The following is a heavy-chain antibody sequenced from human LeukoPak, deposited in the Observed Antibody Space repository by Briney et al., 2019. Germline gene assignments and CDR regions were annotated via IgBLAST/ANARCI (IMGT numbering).Heavy chain of an antibody. V-gene: IGHV3-23*01. D-gene: IGHD1-26*01. J-gene: IGHJ6*03. CDR3: AQGATKGVTYVYYMDV. CDR2: ISGSGAST. Sequence: GGSLRLSCVSSTFIFHKYAMNWVRQSPGTGLEWISAISGSGASTYHAGPVKGRFTTSKDNSKNTLYLQMNNLRVEDTAVYFCAQGATKGVTYVYYMDVWGIGATVTVSS. CDR1: TFIFHKYA.